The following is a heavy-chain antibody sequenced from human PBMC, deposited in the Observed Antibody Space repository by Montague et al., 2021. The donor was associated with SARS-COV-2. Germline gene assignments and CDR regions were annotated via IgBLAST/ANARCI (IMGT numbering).Heavy chain of an antibody. CDR1: GYPFTKYG. Sequence: SGKVSFKASGYPFTKYGISWVRQAPGQGLEWMGWVSAYNGNTNYAKNFQGRVTMTTDTSTNTAYMELRGLRSDDTAVFYCARDEEYDTTAYVPLDYWGQGTLVTVSS. CDR2: VSAYNGNT. CDR3: ARDEEYDTTAYVPLDY. D-gene: IGHD2/OR15-2a*01. V-gene: IGHV1-18*01. J-gene: IGHJ4*02.